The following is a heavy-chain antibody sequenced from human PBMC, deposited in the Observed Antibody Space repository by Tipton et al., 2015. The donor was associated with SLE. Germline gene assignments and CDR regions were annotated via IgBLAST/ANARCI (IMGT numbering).Heavy chain of an antibody. CDR1: GYTFTSYG. D-gene: IGHD6-13*01. J-gene: IGHJ4*02. Sequence: QLVQSGAEVKKPGASVKVSCKASGYTFTSYGISWVRQAPGQGLEWMGGIIPIFGTANYAQKFQGRVTITADESTSTAYMELSSLRSEDTAVYYCARTTGYSSSGGYFDYWGQGTLVTVSS. V-gene: IGHV1-69*13. CDR3: ARTTGYSSSGGYFDY. CDR2: IIPIFGTA.